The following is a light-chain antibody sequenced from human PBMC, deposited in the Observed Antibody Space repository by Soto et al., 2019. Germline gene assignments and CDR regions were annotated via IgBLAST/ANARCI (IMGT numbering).Light chain of an antibody. CDR3: HQYYSITSCT. Sequence: DIVMTQSPDSLAVSLGERATINCKSSQDLLYSPNNETYLAWYQQKPGQPPKLLISWASTREFGVPERFTGSGSETDFALTISSLQAEDVAVSYCHQYYSITSCTFGQGTKVDI. V-gene: IGKV4-1*01. J-gene: IGKJ1*01. CDR2: WAS. CDR1: QDLLYSPNNETY.